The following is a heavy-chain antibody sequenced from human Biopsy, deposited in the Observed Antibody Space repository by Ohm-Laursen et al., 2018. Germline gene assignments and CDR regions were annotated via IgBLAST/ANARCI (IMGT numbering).Heavy chain of an antibody. CDR3: ARGRLRAVARFDY. J-gene: IGHJ4*02. Sequence: SDTLSLTCAVYGESFSGYYWSWIRQPPGKGLEWIGEINHSGSTNYNPSLKSRVTISVDTSKNQFSLKLSSVTAADTAAYYCARGRLRAVARFDYWGQGTLVTVSS. V-gene: IGHV4-34*01. D-gene: IGHD6-19*01. CDR1: GESFSGYY. CDR2: INHSGST.